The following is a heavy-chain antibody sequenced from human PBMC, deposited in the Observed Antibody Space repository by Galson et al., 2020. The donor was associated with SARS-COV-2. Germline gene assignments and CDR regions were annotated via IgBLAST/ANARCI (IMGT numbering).Heavy chain of an antibody. D-gene: IGHD3-22*01. V-gene: IGHV4-31*03. CDR1: GGSISSGGYY. J-gene: IGHJ3*02. CDR3: ARARITMMVVVNAFDI. Sequence: TLSLTCTVSGGSISSGGYYWSWIRQHQGKGLEWIGYIYYRGSTYYNPSLKSRVTISVDTSKTQCSLKLSAVTAADTAVYYCARARITMMVVVNAFDIWGQGTMVTVSS. CDR2: IYYRGST.